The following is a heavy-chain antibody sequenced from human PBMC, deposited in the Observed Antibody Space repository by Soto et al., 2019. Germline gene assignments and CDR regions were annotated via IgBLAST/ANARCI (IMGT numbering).Heavy chain of an antibody. D-gene: IGHD3-3*01. J-gene: IGHJ6*03. CDR1: GGSFGGYY. Sequence: WETLCLTCAVYGGSFGGYYWSWFRQPPGKGLEWIGEINHSGSTNYNPSLKSRVTISVDTSKNQFSLKLSSVTAADTAVYYCARVSGYYDFWSGYRRSYYMDVWGKGTTVTVSS. CDR2: INHSGST. CDR3: ARVSGYYDFWSGYRRSYYMDV. V-gene: IGHV4-34*01.